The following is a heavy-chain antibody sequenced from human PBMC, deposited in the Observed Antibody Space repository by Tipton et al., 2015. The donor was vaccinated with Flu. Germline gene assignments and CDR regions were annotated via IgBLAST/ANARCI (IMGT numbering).Heavy chain of an antibody. V-gene: IGHV4-34*01. Sequence: LRLSCAVYGGSFSGYYWSWIRRPPGQGLEWIGEINHSGSTNYNPSLKSRVTISVDTFKNQFSLKRSSVTAADTAVYYCARAMVRGVTNAPGYWGQGTLVTVSS. D-gene: IGHD3-10*01. J-gene: IGHJ4*02. CDR2: INHSGST. CDR1: GGSFSGYY. CDR3: ARAMVRGVTNAPGY.